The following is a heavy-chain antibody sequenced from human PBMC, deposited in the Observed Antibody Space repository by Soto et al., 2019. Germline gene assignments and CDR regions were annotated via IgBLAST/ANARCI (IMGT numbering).Heavy chain of an antibody. J-gene: IGHJ4*02. CDR3: AKGKGVMTGTTDY. CDR1: GFTFSTYA. Sequence: EVQLLESGGGLVQPGGSLRLSCAASGFTFSTYAMSWVRQAPGKGLEWVSGISGSTTNTYYADSVKGRFTTSRDNSKNPLYLQMNSLRAEDTALYYCAKGKGVMTGTTDYWGQGTLVTVSS. V-gene: IGHV3-23*01. D-gene: IGHD1-1*01. CDR2: ISGSTTNT.